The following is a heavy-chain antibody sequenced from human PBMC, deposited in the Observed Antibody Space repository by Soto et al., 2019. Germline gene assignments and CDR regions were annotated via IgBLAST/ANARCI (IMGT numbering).Heavy chain of an antibody. D-gene: IGHD3-3*01. CDR2: ISYDGSNK. V-gene: IGHV3-30-3*01. Sequence: SLRLSCAASGFTFSSYAMHWVRQAPGKGLEWVAVISYDGSNKYYADSVKGRFTISRDNSKNTLYLQMNSLRAEDTAVYYCARDGNYDFWSGYTRGRYGMDVWGQGTTVTVSS. CDR3: ARDGNYDFWSGYTRGRYGMDV. J-gene: IGHJ6*02. CDR1: GFTFSSYA.